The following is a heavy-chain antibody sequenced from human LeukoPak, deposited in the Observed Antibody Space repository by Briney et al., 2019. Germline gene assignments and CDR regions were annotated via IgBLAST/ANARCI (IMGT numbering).Heavy chain of an antibody. D-gene: IGHD6-13*01. V-gene: IGHV1-69*13. CDR1: GGTGSSYA. J-gene: IGHJ4*02. CDR3: ARAVYSSILYYFDY. CDR2: IIPIFGTG. Sequence: SVKVSCKAAGGTGSSYAISWVRKAPGQGLEWMGVIIPIFGTGNYYHTSQSRLAITAVDSTRTAYIVKRSLRSEDTAVYYCARAVYSSILYYFDYWGQGTLVTVSS.